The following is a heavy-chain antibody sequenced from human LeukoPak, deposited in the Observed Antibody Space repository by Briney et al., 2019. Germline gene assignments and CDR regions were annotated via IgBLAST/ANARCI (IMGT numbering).Heavy chain of an antibody. CDR1: GFTFSSNG. V-gene: IGHV3-23*01. D-gene: IGHD3-10*01. J-gene: IGHJ4*02. CDR2: ISGSGGST. Sequence: PGGSLRLSCAGSGFTFSSNGMIWVRQAPGKGLEWVSGISGSGGSTYYADSVKGRFTISRDNSKNRLYLQMNSLRAEDTAVYYCAKRPRGNYLDPFDYWGQGTLVTVSS. CDR3: AKRPRGNYLDPFDY.